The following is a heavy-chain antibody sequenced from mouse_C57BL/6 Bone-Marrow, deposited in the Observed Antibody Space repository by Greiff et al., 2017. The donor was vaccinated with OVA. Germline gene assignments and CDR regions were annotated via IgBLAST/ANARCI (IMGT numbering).Heavy chain of an antibody. CDR2: INPGSGYT. V-gene: IGHV1-7*01. D-gene: IGHD1-1*01. J-gene: IGHJ1*03. CDR3: ARSRITTVVASNWYFDV. Sequence: QVQLQQSGAELANPGASVRLSCKASGSTFTSYWMHWVKQRPGRGLEWIGYINPGSGYTKYNQKFKDKATLTADKSSSTAYMQLSSLTYEDSAVYYCARSRITTVVASNWYFDVWGTGTTVTVSS. CDR1: GSTFTSYW.